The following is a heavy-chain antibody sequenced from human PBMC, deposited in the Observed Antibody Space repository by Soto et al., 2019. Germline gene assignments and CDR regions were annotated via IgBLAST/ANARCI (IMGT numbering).Heavy chain of an antibody. V-gene: IGHV2-26*01. CDR2: IFSDNER. D-gene: IGHD4-17*01. CDR1: GFSLTTGKMG. Sequence: ESGPTLVNPTETLTLTCTVSGFSLTTGKMGVSWIRQPPGKALEWLAHIFSDNERSYSTSLQGSLTISKDTSGSQVVLSMTNVDPVDTATYYCARRNVDSYQFYYAMDVWGRGTTVTVSS. J-gene: IGHJ6*02. CDR3: ARRNVDSYQFYYAMDV.